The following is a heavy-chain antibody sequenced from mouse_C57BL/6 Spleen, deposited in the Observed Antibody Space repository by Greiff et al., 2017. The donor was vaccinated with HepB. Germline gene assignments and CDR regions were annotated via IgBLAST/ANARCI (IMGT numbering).Heavy chain of an antibody. CDR1: GFTFSDYG. CDR3: ARNGYYVCLDY. CDR2: ISSGSSTI. J-gene: IGHJ2*01. D-gene: IGHD2-3*01. Sequence: DVMLVESGGGLVKPGGSLKLSCAASGFTFSDYGMHWVRQAPEKGLEWVAYISSGSSTIYYADTVKGRFTISRDNAKNTLFLQMTSLRSEDTAMYYCARNGYYVCLDYWGQGTTLTVSS. V-gene: IGHV5-17*01.